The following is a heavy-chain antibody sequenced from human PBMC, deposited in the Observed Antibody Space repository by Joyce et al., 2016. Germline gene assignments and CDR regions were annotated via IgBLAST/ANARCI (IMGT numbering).Heavy chain of an antibody. J-gene: IGHJ3*02. CDR3: ARRSGIPAGRRPGAFDM. D-gene: IGHD6-13*01. CDR2: ISYDGPNK. CDR1: GSIFSGYA. Sequence: QEQLEESGGGVVQPGTSLRLSCTASGSIFSGYARNWVRQATGKGVEWVAIISYDGPNKFYADSVRGRFTISRDNDKNTLFLQMNSLTIEDAGVYYCARRSGIPAGRRPGAFDMWGQGTVVTVSS. V-gene: IGHV3-30*04.